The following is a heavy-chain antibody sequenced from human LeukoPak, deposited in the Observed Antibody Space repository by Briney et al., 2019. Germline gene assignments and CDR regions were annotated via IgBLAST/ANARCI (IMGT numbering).Heavy chain of an antibody. D-gene: IGHD3-22*01. CDR1: GYTFTGYY. CDR2: INPNSGGT. Sequence: ASVKVPCKACGYTFTGYYIHWVRQAPGQGLEWMGWINPNSGGTNSAQQFQGRVTLTRDTSISTAYMELSRLRSDDTAVYYCARDLGYYDRLDQFDCWGQGTLVTVFS. CDR3: ARDLGYYDRLDQFDC. V-gene: IGHV1-2*02. J-gene: IGHJ4*02.